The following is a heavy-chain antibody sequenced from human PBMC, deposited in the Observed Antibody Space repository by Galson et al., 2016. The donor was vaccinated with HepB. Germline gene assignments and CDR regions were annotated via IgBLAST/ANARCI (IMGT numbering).Heavy chain of an antibody. CDR2: IRSKGNSYAT. D-gene: IGHD3-10*01. J-gene: IGHJ6*02. CDR3: ARQRGTLIRGNMGDYYFGLDV. Sequence: SLKLSCAASGFNFSASAVNWVRQASGKGLEWVGRIRSKGNSYATAYGASVKGRFTISRDDSMNMAYLQMNSLEVEDTAVYYCARQRGTLIRGNMGDYYFGLDVWGQGTTVTVS. CDR1: GFNFSASA. V-gene: IGHV3-73*01.